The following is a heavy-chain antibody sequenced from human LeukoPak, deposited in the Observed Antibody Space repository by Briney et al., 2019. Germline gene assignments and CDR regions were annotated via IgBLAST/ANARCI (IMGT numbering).Heavy chain of an antibody. J-gene: IGHJ4*02. CDR2: IFYSGST. Sequence: SDTLSLTCAAYGESFSGYYGSWIRQPPGKGLEWIGYIFYSGSTNYNPSLKSRVTISVDTSKNQFSLKLTSVTAADTAVYYCASERRGYYSFFDCWGQGTLVTVSS. CDR3: ASERRGYYSFFDC. V-gene: IGHV4-59*07. CDR1: GESFSGYY. D-gene: IGHD3-3*01.